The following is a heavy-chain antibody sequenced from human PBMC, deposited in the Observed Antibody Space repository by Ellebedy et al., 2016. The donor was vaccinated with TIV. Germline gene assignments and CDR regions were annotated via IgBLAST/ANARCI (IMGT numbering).Heavy chain of an antibody. CDR1: GFTFSSYS. Sequence: PGGSLRLSCVVSGFTFSSYSMNWVRQAPGKGLEWVSSISSSSSYIYYADSVKGRFTISRDNAKNSLYLQMNSLRPEDTAVYYCARSGSYPTRYFDYWGQGALVTVSS. CDR2: ISSSSSYI. V-gene: IGHV3-21*01. D-gene: IGHD1-26*01. J-gene: IGHJ4*02. CDR3: ARSGSYPTRYFDY.